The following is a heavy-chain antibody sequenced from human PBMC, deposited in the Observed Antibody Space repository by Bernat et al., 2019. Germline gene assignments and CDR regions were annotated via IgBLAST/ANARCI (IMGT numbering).Heavy chain of an antibody. D-gene: IGHD2-15*01. CDR2: ITSGVGNT. CDR1: GFTFNTYA. CDR3: AEAPLGSCGGVICYYFDY. Sequence: EVQLLQSGGGLVQPGGSLRLSCVASGFTFNTYAMNWVRQAPGKGLEWVSSITSGVGNTYYANSVKGRFTISRDTSKNTLYLQMNSLRAEDAAVYYCAEAPLGSCGGVICYYFDYWGQGALVTVSS. J-gene: IGHJ4*02. V-gene: IGHV3-23*01.